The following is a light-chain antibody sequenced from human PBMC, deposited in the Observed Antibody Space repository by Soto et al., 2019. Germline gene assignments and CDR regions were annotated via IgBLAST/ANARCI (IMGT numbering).Light chain of an antibody. CDR3: QQRSNSPIT. Sequence: EIVLTQSPATLSLSPGERATLSCRASQSVSSYLAWYQQKPGQAPRLLIYDASNRATGIPARFSGSGSGTDFTLTISSLEPEDFAVYYCQQRSNSPITFGQGTQLEIK. CDR1: QSVSSY. V-gene: IGKV3-11*01. CDR2: DAS. J-gene: IGKJ5*01.